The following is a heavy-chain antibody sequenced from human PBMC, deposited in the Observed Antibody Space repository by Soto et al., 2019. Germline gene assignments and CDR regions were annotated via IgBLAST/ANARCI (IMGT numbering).Heavy chain of an antibody. CDR1: GGTFSSYA. Sequence: SVKVSCKASGGTFSSYAISWVRQAPGQGLEWMGGIIPIFGTANYAQKFQGRVTITADESTSTAYMELSSLRSDDTAVYYCARDLSGTTHGMDVWGQGTTVTVSS. CDR3: ARDLSGTTHGMDV. D-gene: IGHD1-7*01. CDR2: IIPIFGTA. V-gene: IGHV1-69*13. J-gene: IGHJ6*02.